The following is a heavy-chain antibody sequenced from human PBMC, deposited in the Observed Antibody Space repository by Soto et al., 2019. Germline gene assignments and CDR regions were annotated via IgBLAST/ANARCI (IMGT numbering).Heavy chain of an antibody. V-gene: IGHV4-59*01. J-gene: IGHJ6*03. CDR2: IYYSGST. Sequence: SETLSLTCTVSGGSISSYYWSWIRQPPGKGLEWIGYIYYSGSTNYNPSLKSRVTISVDTSKNQFSLKLSSVTAADMAVYYCARGGYSSSFAYYYMDVWGKGTTVTVSS. D-gene: IGHD6-6*01. CDR3: ARGGYSSSFAYYYMDV. CDR1: GGSISSYY.